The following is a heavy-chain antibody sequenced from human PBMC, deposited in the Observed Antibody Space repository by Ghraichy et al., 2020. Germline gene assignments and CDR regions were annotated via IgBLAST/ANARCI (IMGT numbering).Heavy chain of an antibody. D-gene: IGHD6-19*01. V-gene: IGHV4-59*08. CDR2: IYYSGST. J-gene: IGHJ3*02. CDR3: ARRRSGAFWGAFDI. Sequence: SETLSLTCTVSGGSISSYYWSWIRQPPGKGLEWIGYIYYSGSTNYNPSLKSRVTISVDTSKNQFSLKLSSVTAADTAVYYCARRRSGAFWGAFDIWGQGTMVTVSS. CDR1: GGSISSYY.